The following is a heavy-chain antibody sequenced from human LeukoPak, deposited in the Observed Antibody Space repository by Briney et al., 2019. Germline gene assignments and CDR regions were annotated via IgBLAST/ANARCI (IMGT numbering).Heavy chain of an antibody. CDR2: IYYSGST. V-gene: IGHV4-39*01. Sequence: SETLSLTCTVSGGSINSSDYYWGWIRQPPGKGLEWIGSIYYSGSTYYNPSLKSRVTISVDTSKNQFSLKLSSVTAADTAVYYCADLDAFDIWGQGTMVTVSS. CDR1: GGSINSSDYY. CDR3: ADLDAFDI. J-gene: IGHJ3*02.